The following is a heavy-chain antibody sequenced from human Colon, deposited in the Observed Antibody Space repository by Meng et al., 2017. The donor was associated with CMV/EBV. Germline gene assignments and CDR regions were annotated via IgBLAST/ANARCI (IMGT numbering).Heavy chain of an antibody. CDR2: VYYSGSA. CDR3: ARGLGHASNNSHDY. D-gene: IGHD1-1*01. V-gene: IGHV4-34*11. CDR1: GGSFSGYY. Sequence: GSLRLSCAVYGGSFSGYYWSWIRQPPGKGLEWMGHVYYSGSATYSPSLRSRVSISVDMSRNQFSLKLRSVTAADTAMYFCARGLGHASNNSHDYWGQGTLVTVSS. J-gene: IGHJ4*02.